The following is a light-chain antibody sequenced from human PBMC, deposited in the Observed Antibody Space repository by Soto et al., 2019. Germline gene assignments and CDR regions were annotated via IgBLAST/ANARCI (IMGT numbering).Light chain of an antibody. CDR1: SSDVGAYNY. V-gene: IGLV2-14*01. J-gene: IGLJ1*01. CDR3: SSYRSSTTFV. CDR2: EVR. Sequence: ALTQPASVSGSPGQSITISCTGTSSDVGAYNYVSWYQQYPGKAPKVIIFEVRKRPSGVSNRFSGSKSGDTASLTISGLQAEDEADYYCSSYRSSTTFVFGTGTKLTVL.